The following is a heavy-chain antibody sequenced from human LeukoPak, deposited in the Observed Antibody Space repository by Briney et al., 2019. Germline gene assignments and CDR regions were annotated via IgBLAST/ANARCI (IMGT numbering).Heavy chain of an antibody. CDR3: AKDNNVGLRYFDWSLDV. CDR1: GFTFDDYA. V-gene: IGHV3-9*01. J-gene: IGHJ6*04. CDR2: INWNSDNI. D-gene: IGHD3-9*01. Sequence: GGSLRLSCAASGFTFDDYAMHWVRHATGKGLEWVSGINWNSDNIVYADSVKGRFTISRDNAKNSLYLQMNSLRVEDTAFYYCAKDNNVGLRYFDWSLDVWGKGTTVTISS.